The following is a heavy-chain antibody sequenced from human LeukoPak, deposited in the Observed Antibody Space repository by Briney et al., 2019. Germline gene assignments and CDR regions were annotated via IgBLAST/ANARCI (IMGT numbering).Heavy chain of an antibody. Sequence: GGPLRLSCAASGFTFSRYAMSWVRQAPGKGLEWVSDIIDNGRTTYYADSAKGRFTISRDNSKNTLYLQMNSLRAEDTAVYYCAKGSYGSGSYYNLGFDYWGQGTLVTVSS. V-gene: IGHV3-23*01. D-gene: IGHD3-10*01. CDR1: GFTFSRYA. CDR2: IIDNGRTT. J-gene: IGHJ4*02. CDR3: AKGSYGSGSYYNLGFDY.